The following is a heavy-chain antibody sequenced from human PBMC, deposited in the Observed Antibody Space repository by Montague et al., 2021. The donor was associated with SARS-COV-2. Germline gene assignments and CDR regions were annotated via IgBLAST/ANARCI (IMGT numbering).Heavy chain of an antibody. J-gene: IGHJ6*02. V-gene: IGHV4-34*01. Sequence: SETLSFTCAVSSGSFRGYYWSWIRQPPGKGLEWIGEINHSGSTTYNPSLESRVSISVDTSNKQFSPKVTSVTAADTAVYYCARLGAITLVRGITKADFSNYGMDVWGQGTTVTVSS. D-gene: IGHD3-10*01. CDR3: ARLGAITLVRGITKADFSNYGMDV. CDR2: INHSGST. CDR1: SGSFRGYY.